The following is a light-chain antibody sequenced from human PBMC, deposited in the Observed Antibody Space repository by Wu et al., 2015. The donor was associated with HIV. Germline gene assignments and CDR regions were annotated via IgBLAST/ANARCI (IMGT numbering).Light chain of an antibody. CDR2: DAS. CDR1: QGITSA. CDR3: QQYNSYSGT. Sequence: IQLTQSPSSLSAFVGDRVTITCRASQGITSALAWYRQKPGKAPKLLIYDASSLESGVPSRFSGGGSGTDFTLTTSSLQPEDFATYYCQQYNSYSGTFGQGTKVDIK. V-gene: IGKV1-13*02. J-gene: IGKJ1*01.